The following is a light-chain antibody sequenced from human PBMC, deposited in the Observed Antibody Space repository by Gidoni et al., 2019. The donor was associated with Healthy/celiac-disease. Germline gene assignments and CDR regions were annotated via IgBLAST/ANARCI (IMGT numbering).Light chain of an antibody. Sequence: PGERATLSCRASQSVSSNLAWYQQKPGQATRLLIYGESTRATGIPARFSGSGSGTEFTLTISSLQSEDFAVYYCQQYNNWPLFXGXTKVEIK. CDR2: GES. CDR3: QQYNNWPL. V-gene: IGKV3-15*01. CDR1: QSVSSN. J-gene: IGKJ4*01.